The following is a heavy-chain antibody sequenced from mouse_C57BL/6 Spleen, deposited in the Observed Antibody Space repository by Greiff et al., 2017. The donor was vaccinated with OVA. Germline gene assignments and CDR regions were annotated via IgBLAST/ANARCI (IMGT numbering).Heavy chain of an antibody. CDR3: TREGFIYYGSSPYYFDY. Sequence: VKLQESGAELVRPGASVTLSCKASGYTFTDYEMHWVKQTPVHGLEWIGAIDPETGGTAYNQKFKGKAILTADNASSTAYRELRRLTSEDSAVYYCTREGFIYYGSSPYYFDYWGQGTTLTVSS. J-gene: IGHJ2*01. CDR1: GYTFTDYE. V-gene: IGHV1-15*01. D-gene: IGHD1-1*01. CDR2: IDPETGGT.